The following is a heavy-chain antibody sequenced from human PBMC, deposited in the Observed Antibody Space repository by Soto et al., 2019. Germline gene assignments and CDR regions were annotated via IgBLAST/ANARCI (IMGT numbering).Heavy chain of an antibody. D-gene: IGHD4-17*01. CDR2: IIPILGIA. V-gene: IGHV1-69*02. CDR1: GGTFSSYT. Sequence: QVQLVQSGAEVKKPGSSVKVSCKASGGTFSSYTISWVRQAPGQGLEWMGRIIPILGIANYAQKFQGRVTITEDKSTSTAYMELSSLRSEDTAVYYCANMTTVTSGDYWGQGTLVTVSS. CDR3: ANMTTVTSGDY. J-gene: IGHJ4*02.